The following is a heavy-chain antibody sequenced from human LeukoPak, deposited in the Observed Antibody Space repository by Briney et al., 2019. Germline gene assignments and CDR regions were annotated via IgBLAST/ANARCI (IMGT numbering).Heavy chain of an antibody. CDR3: ARGGGYASPIGY. D-gene: IGHD5-12*01. J-gene: IGHJ4*02. V-gene: IGHV4-59*01. Sequence: TSETLSLTCTLSGGSISTYYWSWIRQPPGKGLEWIGYIYHSGSTNYNPSLKSRVTISVDTSKNQFSLKLSSVTAAGTAVYYCARGGGYASPIGYWGQGALVTVSS. CDR2: IYHSGST. CDR1: GGSISTYY.